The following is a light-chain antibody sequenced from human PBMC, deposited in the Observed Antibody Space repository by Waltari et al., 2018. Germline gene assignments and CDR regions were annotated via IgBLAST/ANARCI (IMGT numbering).Light chain of an antibody. V-gene: IGKV3D-15*01. J-gene: IGKJ3*01. Sequence: EIVMTQSPATLSLSPGERATLSCRASQSVSSSLAWYQQKPGQAPRLLIYGASSRATGIPDRFSGSGSGTDFTLIISSLEPEDVGVYYCLQRSNWPFTFGPGTKLDIK. CDR1: QSVSSS. CDR3: LQRSNWPFT. CDR2: GAS.